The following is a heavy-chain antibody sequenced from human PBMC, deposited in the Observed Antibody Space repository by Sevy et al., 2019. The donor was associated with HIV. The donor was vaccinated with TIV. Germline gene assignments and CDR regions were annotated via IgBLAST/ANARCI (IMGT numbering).Heavy chain of an antibody. CDR3: ARTPGYRSGRYGDPGRY. CDR2: MDPNSGNT. D-gene: IGHD6-19*01. V-gene: IGHV1-8*01. Sequence: ASVKVSCKASGYTFSTYDISWVRQAAGQGLEWMGWMDPNSGNTGYAQRFQGRVTMTRNTSINTAYMELSSLRSEDTAVYYCARTPGYRSGRYGDPGRYWGQGTLVTVSS. J-gene: IGHJ4*02. CDR1: GYTFSTYD.